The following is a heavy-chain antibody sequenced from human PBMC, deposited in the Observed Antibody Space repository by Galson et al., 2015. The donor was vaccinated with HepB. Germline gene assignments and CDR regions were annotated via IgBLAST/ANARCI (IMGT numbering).Heavy chain of an antibody. D-gene: IGHD1-26*01. J-gene: IGHJ5*02. CDR3: ARLRLRYSGSYQMWFDP. CDR1: GGSISSYY. V-gene: IGHV4-59*08. Sequence: TLSLTCTVSGGSISSYYWSWIRQPPGKGLEWIGYIYYSGSTNYNPSLKSRVTISVDTSKNQFSLKLSSVTAADTAVYYCARLRLRYSGSYQMWFDPWGQGTLVTVSS. CDR2: IYYSGST.